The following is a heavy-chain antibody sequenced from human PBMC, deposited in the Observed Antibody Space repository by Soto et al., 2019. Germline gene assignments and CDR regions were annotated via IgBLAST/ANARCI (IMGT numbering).Heavy chain of an antibody. D-gene: IGHD6-6*01. J-gene: IGHJ5*02. CDR2: IIPIFGKA. V-gene: IGHV1-69*13. CDR1: GGTFSSYA. Sequence: GASVKVSCKASGGTFSSYAISWVRQAPGQGLEWMGGIIPIFGKANYAQKFQGRVTITADESTSTAYMXXSXXRSEDTAVYYCARLTQLANWFDPWGQRTLVTSPQ. CDR3: ARLTQLANWFDP.